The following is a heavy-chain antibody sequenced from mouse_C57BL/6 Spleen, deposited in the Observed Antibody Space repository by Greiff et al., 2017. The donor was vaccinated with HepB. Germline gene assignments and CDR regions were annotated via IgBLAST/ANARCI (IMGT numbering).Heavy chain of an antibody. CDR3: VRLTGYFDV. Sequence: EAGGGLVQPKGSLKLSCAASGFSFITYAMNWVRQAPGEGLEWVARIRSKSNNYATYYDDSVKDRFTISRDDSESMLYLQMNNLKTEDTAMYYCVRLTGYFDVWGTGTTVTVSS. V-gene: IGHV10-1*01. J-gene: IGHJ1*03. CDR2: IRSKSNNYAT. CDR1: GFSFITYA. D-gene: IGHD4-1*01.